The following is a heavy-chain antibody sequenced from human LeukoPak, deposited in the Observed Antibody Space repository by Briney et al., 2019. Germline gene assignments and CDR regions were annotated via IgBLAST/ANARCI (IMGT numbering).Heavy chain of an antibody. CDR1: GYSLSSGYY. V-gene: IGHV4-38-2*01. D-gene: IGHD4-11*01. CDR2: IYHSGST. Sequence: SETLSLTCAVSGYSLSSGYYWGWIRQPPGKGLEWIGSIYHSGSTYYNPSLKSRVTISVDTSKNQFSLKLSSVTAADTAVYYCARLVAYSNYEGYFDYWGQGTLVTVSS. J-gene: IGHJ4*02. CDR3: ARLVAYSNYEGYFDY.